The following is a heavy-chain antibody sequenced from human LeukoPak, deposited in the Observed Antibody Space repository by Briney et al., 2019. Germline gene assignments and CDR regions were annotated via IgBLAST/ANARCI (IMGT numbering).Heavy chain of an antibody. CDR3: ARRAYCGGDCLTSGVYFDY. V-gene: IGHV4-30-4*01. J-gene: IGHJ4*02. D-gene: IGHD2-21*02. CDR1: GGSISSGDYY. CDR2: IYYSGST. Sequence: PSETLSLTCTVSGGSISSGDYYWSWIRQPPGKGLEWIGYIYYSGSTYYNPSLKSRVTLSVDTSKNQFSLKLSSVTAADTAVYYCARRAYCGGDCLTSGVYFDYWGQGTLVTVSS.